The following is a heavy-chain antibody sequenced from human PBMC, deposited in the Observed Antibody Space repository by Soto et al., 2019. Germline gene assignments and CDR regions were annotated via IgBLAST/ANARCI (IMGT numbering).Heavy chain of an antibody. V-gene: IGHV3-74*01. CDR3: ARGGFDYGPGRMDV. J-gene: IGHJ6*04. D-gene: IGHD3-10*01. Sequence: EVHLVESGGGLLQPGGSLTLSCTASGFTFSNYWMHWVRQVPGKGLVWVSRTKSDGSGKSYTDSETGRFTISSNNAYNALYLQMSNLRAEDTAVYYCARGGFDYGPGRMDVWGKGATVIVSS. CDR2: TKSDGSGK. CDR1: GFTFSNYW.